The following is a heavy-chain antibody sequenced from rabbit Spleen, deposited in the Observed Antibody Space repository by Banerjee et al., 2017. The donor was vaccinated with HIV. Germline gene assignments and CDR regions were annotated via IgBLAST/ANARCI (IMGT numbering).Heavy chain of an antibody. Sequence: QEQLEESGGGLVKPEGSLTLTCKASGFSFSSSDYICWVRQAPGKGLEWISCIAGSSSGFTYSATWATGRFTISKTSSTTVTLQLNSLSAADTARYFCARGGRSYSLWGPGTLVTVS. CDR3: ARGGRSYSL. CDR1: GFSFSSSDY. J-gene: IGHJ4*01. CDR2: IAGSSSGFT. D-gene: IGHD4-1*01. V-gene: IGHV1S45*01.